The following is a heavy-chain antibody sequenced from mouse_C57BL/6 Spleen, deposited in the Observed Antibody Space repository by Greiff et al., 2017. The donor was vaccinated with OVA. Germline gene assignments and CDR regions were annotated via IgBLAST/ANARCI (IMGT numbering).Heavy chain of an antibody. V-gene: IGHV2-2*01. D-gene: IGHD1-1*01. CDR2: IWSGGST. CDR1: GFSLTSYG. CDR3: ARNGDYGSSWDAMDY. J-gene: IGHJ4*01. Sequence: VKLVESGPGLVQPSQSLSITCTVSGFSLTSYGVHWVRQSPGKGLEWLGVIWSGGSTDYNAAFISRLSISKDNSKSQVFFKMNSLQADDTAIYYCARNGDYGSSWDAMDYWGQGTSVTVSS.